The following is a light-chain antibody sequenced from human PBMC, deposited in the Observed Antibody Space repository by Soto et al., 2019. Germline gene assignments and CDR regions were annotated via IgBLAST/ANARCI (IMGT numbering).Light chain of an antibody. J-gene: IGKJ4*01. V-gene: IGKV1-9*01. Sequence: DIKMTQSPSSVSASVGDRVTITCRASQGISSYLAWYQQKPGKAPKLLIYAASTLETGVPSSFSGSGSGTEFTLTISRLQAEDVAAYYCQRLNSYPPSFGGGTKVEIK. CDR2: AAS. CDR3: QRLNSYPPS. CDR1: QGISSY.